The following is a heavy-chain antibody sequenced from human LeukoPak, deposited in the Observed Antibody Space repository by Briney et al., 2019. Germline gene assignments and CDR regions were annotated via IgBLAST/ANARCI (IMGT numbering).Heavy chain of an antibody. CDR1: GGSISSYY. J-gene: IGHJ6*02. V-gene: IGHV4-59*01. Sequence: PSETLSLTCTVSGGSISSYYWSWIRQPPGKGLEWIGYIYYSGSTNYNPSLKSRVTISVDTSKNQFSLKLSSVTAADTAVYYCARSRRDMGHGMDVWGQGTQVTVSS. CDR2: IYYSGST. D-gene: IGHD1-14*01. CDR3: ARSRRDMGHGMDV.